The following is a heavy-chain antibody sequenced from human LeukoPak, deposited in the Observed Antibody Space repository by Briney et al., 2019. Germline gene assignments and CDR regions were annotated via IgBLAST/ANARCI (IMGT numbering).Heavy chain of an antibody. D-gene: IGHD6-13*01. J-gene: IGHJ4*02. CDR3: ARDTRYSSNWILDY. CDR2: IRYDGSNK. Sequence: PGGSLRLCCAASGFTFSSYGMHWVRQASGKGLEWVAFIRYDGSNKYFADSVKGRFTISRDNSKNTLYLQMNSLRAEDTAVYYCARDTRYSSNWILDYWGQGTLVTVSS. V-gene: IGHV3-30*02. CDR1: GFTFSSYG.